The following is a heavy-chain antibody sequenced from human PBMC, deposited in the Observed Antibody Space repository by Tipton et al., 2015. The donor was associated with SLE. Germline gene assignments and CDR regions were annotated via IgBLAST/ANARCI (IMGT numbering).Heavy chain of an antibody. D-gene: IGHD6-19*01. CDR2: IYSSGRT. CDR3: ARRGWVDAFDI. CDR1: GGAISTFY. V-gene: IGHV4-4*07. Sequence: TLSLTCTVSGGAISTFYWSWIRQSAGKGLKWIGRIYSSGRTNYNPSLKSRVTMSVDTSRKQFSLKLTSVTAADTAVYYCARRGWVDAFDIWGQGTMVIVSS. J-gene: IGHJ3*02.